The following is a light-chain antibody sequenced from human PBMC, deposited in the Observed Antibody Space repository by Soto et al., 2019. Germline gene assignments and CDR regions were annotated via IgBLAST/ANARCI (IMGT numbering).Light chain of an antibody. CDR1: QNIRSN. Sequence: EIVMTQSPGTLSVSPGERATLSCRASQNIRSNLAWYQQKPGQAPRLLIYETSIRAPGIPARFSGSGSGTEFTLTISSLQSEDFAVYYCQQYNNWPLTFGQGTKVDIK. CDR3: QQYNNWPLT. J-gene: IGKJ1*01. CDR2: ETS. V-gene: IGKV3-15*01.